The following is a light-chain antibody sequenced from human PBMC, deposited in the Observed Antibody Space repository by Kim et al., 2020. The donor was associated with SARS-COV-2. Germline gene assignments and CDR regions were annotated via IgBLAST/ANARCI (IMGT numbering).Light chain of an antibody. CDR2: LNSDGSH. V-gene: IGLV4-69*01. CDR1: SGHSSYP. CDR3: QTWGTGIWV. Sequence: QLVLTQSPSASASLGASVKLTCTLSSGHSSYPIAWHQQQPEKAPRFLMRLNSDGSHNKGDGIPDRFSGSSSGAERYLTISSLQSEDEADYYCQTWGTGIWVFGGGTQRTVL. J-gene: IGLJ3*02.